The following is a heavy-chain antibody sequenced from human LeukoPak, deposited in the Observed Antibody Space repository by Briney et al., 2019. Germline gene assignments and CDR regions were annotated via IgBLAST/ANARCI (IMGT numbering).Heavy chain of an antibody. CDR1: GYSFTSYW. Sequence: GASLKISCKGSGYSFTSYWIGWVRPMPGKGLEWMGIIYPGDSDTRYSPSFQGQVTISADKSISTAYLQWSSLKASDTAMYYCARWYYYDSSGNLGAFDIWGQGTMVTVSS. CDR2: IYPGDSDT. D-gene: IGHD3-22*01. V-gene: IGHV5-51*01. CDR3: ARWYYYDSSGNLGAFDI. J-gene: IGHJ3*02.